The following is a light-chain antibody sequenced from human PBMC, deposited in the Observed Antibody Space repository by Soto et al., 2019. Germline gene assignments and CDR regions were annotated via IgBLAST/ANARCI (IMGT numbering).Light chain of an antibody. CDR2: EVT. CDR3: SSYAGSNNV. J-gene: IGLJ2*01. CDR1: SSDVGGYNY. Sequence: QSVLTQPPSASGSPGQSVTISCTGTSSDVGGYNYVSWYQQHPGKAPKLMIYEVTKRPSGVPDRFSGSKSGNTAPLTVSGLQAEDEADYYCSSYAGSNNVFGGGTKLTVL. V-gene: IGLV2-8*01.